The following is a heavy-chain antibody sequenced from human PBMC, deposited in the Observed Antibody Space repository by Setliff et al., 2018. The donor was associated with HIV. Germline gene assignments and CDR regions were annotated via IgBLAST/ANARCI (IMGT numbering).Heavy chain of an antibody. J-gene: IGHJ3*02. CDR1: GASIRNYY. V-gene: IGHV4-4*08. D-gene: IGHD3-22*01. Sequence: SETLSLTCTVSGASIRNYYWSWIRQAPGRGLEWLGFFYTGTTYYNPSLKSRVTISVDTSKKQISLKVKSVTAADTAVYYRARAPTDHYDPTRLGDGLDIWGQGTMGTVSS. CDR2: FYTGTT. CDR3: ARAPTDHYDPTRLGDGLDI.